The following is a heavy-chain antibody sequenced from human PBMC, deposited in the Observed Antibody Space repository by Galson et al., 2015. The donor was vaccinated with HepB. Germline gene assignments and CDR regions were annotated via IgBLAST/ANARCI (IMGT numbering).Heavy chain of an antibody. CDR1: GFTFSSYW. D-gene: IGHD1-7*01. V-gene: IGHV3-7*01. CDR3: ARDYTNWNYQGQHFDY. CDR2: IKQDGSEK. Sequence: SLRLSCAASGFTFSSYWMSWVRQAPGKGLEWVANIKQDGSEKYYVDSVKGRFTISRDNAKNSLYLQMNSLRAEDTAVYYCARDYTNWNYQGQHFDYWGQGTLVTVSS. J-gene: IGHJ4*02.